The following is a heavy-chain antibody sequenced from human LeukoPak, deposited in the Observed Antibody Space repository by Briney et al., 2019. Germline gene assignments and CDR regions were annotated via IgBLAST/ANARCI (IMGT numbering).Heavy chain of an antibody. V-gene: IGHV3-7*01. CDR1: GFTFRTDW. D-gene: IGHD2-15*01. Sequence: GGSLRLSCVASGFTFRTDWMSWVRQAPGKGLEWVANIKQDGSEKYYVDSVKGRFTISRDNAKNSLYLQMNSLRAEDTAVYYCASFHCSGGSCYLDYWGQGTLVTVSS. J-gene: IGHJ4*02. CDR3: ASFHCSGGSCYLDY. CDR2: IKQDGSEK.